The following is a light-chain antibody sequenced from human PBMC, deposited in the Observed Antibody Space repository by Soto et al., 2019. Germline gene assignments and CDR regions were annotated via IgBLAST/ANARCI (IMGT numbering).Light chain of an antibody. CDR1: SSNIGAGYD. Sequence: QSVLTQPPSVSGAPGQRVTISCTESSSNIGAGYDVHWYQQLPGTAPILLIYGNSNRPSGVPDRFSGSKSGTSASLAITGLQAEDEADYYCQSYDSSLRGWVFGGGTKVAVL. V-gene: IGLV1-40*01. J-gene: IGLJ3*02. CDR2: GNS. CDR3: QSYDSSLRGWV.